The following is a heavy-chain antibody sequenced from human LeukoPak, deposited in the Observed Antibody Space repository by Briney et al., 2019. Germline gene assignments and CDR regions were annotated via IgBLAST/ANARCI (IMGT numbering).Heavy chain of an antibody. CDR3: ARDSGWYPRVGWFDP. V-gene: IGHV3-11*04. CDR2: ISSSGSTI. D-gene: IGHD6-19*01. J-gene: IGHJ5*02. Sequence: GGSLRLSCAASGFTFSDYYMSWVRQAPGKGVEWVSYISSSGSTIYYADCVKGRFTIYREKGKNSVYVQMNRLRAEDTAVYYCARDSGWYPRVGWFDPWGQGTLVTVSS. CDR1: GFTFSDYY.